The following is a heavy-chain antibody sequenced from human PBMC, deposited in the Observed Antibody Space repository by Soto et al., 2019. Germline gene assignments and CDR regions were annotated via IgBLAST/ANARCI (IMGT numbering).Heavy chain of an antibody. CDR2: MYYGGNP. J-gene: IGHJ5*02. V-gene: IGHV4-30-4*01. D-gene: IGHD3-10*01. CDR1: GGSISSGDYY. Sequence: SETLSLTCTVSGGSISSGDYYWSWIRQAPGKGPEWIGYMYYGGNPYYKPSLKSRPTISVDRSKNQLSLRLTSVTAADTAVYYCARGPSGQLGCFDPWGQGILVTVSS. CDR3: ARGPSGQLGCFDP.